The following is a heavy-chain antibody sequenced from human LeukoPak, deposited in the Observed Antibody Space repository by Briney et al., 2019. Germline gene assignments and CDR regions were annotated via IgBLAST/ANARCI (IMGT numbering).Heavy chain of an antibody. CDR1: GSTFSSYA. Sequence: PGVSLRLSCAASGSTFSSYAMHWVRQAPGKGLEWVAVISYDGSNKYYADSVKGRFTISRDNSKNTLYLQMNSLRAEDTAVYYCASGGYSYGYQSDYYYMDVWGKGTTVTVSS. CDR3: ASGGYSYGYQSDYYYMDV. V-gene: IGHV3-30-3*01. D-gene: IGHD5-18*01. CDR2: ISYDGSNK. J-gene: IGHJ6*03.